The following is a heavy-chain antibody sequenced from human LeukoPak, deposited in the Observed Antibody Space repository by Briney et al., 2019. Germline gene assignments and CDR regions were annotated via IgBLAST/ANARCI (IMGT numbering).Heavy chain of an antibody. V-gene: IGHV6-1*01. CDR1: GRSVASNSTS. Sequence: SQTHSLDYAISGRSVASNSTSRNWIRQYPSRGLEWLGRTYYRSKWNNDYAVSVESRITINPDISKNQFSLQMNSVTPEDTAVYYCARDLSGRAWEGSDYWGQGTLVTVSS. J-gene: IGHJ4*02. D-gene: IGHD6-25*01. CDR2: TYYRSKWNN. CDR3: ARDLSGRAWEGSDY.